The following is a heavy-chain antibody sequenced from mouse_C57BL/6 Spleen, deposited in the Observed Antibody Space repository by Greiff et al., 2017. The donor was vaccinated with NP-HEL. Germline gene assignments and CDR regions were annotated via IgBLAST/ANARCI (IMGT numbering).Heavy chain of an antibody. CDR2: ISYSGST. Sequence: EVQLQQSGPGMVKPSQSLSLTCTVTGYSITSGYDWHWIRHFPGNKLEWMGYISYSGSTNYNPSLKSRISITHDTSKNHFFLKLNSVTTEDTATYYCARGTHYAMDYWGQGTSVTVSS. V-gene: IGHV3-1*01. CDR1: GYSITSGYD. J-gene: IGHJ4*01. CDR3: ARGTHYAMDY.